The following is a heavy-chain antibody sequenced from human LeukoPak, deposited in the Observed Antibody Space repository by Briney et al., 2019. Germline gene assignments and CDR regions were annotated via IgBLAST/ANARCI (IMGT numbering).Heavy chain of an antibody. J-gene: IGHJ5*02. V-gene: IGHV3-48*04. CDR1: GFTFSSYK. D-gene: IGHD3-3*01. CDR3: AKDRVGSKQMDTIFGLFDP. CDR2: ISSSSSTI. Sequence: GGSLRLSCAVSGFTFSSYKMNWVRQAPGKGLEWVSAISSSSSTIYYADSVKGRFTISRDNAKNTLYLQMNSLRAEDTAVYYCAKDRVGSKQMDTIFGLFDPWGQGTLVTVSS.